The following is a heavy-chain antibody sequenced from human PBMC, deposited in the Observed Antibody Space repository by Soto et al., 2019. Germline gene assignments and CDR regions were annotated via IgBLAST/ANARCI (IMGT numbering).Heavy chain of an antibody. J-gene: IGHJ5*02. CDR2: ISGSGGST. Sequence: GGSLRLSCAASGFTFSSYAMSWVRQAPGKGLEWVSAISGSGGSTYYADSVKGRFTISRDNSKNTLCLQMNSLRAEDTAVYYCEKATEAAGTSYWFDPWGQGTLVTVYS. V-gene: IGHV3-23*01. D-gene: IGHD6-13*01. CDR3: EKATEAAGTSYWFDP. CDR1: GFTFSSYA.